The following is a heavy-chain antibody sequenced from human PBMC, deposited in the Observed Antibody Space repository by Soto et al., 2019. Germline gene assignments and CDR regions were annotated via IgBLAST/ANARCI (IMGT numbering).Heavy chain of an antibody. D-gene: IGHD1-1*01. V-gene: IGHV1-18*01. CDR2: ISAHNGNT. CDR1: GYAFTTYG. J-gene: IGHJ4*02. CDR3: ARGRYGDY. Sequence: QVHLVQSGAEVKKPGASVKVSCKGSGYAFTTYGITWVRQAPGQGLEWMGWISAHNGNTNYAQKLQGRVTVTRDTSTSTAFIEVRSVRSDYTAVYYYARGRYGDYSGQGALVTVSS.